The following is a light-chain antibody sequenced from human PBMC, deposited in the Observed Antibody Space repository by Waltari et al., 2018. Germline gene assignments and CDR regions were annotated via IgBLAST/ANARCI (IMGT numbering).Light chain of an antibody. CDR2: EVS. V-gene: IGLV2-8*01. CDR3: SSYEGSLGVV. J-gene: IGLJ2*01. Sequence: QSALTQPPSASGSPGQSVTISCTGTSSDVGGYNYVSWYQQYPGKAPKLMIYEVSKRPSGVPDRFSGSKSGNTASLTVSGLQAEDEADYYCSSYEGSLGVVFGGGTKLTVL. CDR1: SSDVGGYNY.